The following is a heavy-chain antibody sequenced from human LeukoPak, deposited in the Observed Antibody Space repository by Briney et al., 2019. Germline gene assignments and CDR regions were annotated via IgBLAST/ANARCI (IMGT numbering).Heavy chain of an antibody. V-gene: IGHV1-18*01. CDR1: GYTFTSYG. Sequence: ASVKVSCKASGYTFTSYGISWVRQAPGQGLEWMGWISAYNGNTNYAQKLQGRVTMTTDTSASTAYMELRSLRSDDTAVYYCAREGSGWSDLIFDYWGQGTLVTVSS. D-gene: IGHD6-19*01. CDR2: ISAYNGNT. CDR3: AREGSGWSDLIFDY. J-gene: IGHJ4*02.